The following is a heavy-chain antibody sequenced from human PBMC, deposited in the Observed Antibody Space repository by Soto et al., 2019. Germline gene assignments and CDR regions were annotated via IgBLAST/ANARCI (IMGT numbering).Heavy chain of an antibody. Sequence: PMQTLALTGTFSGFSLTTSGMSVGWIRQPPGNALEWLALIDWDDDKYYSTSLKTRLTISKDTSKNQVVLTMTNMDPVDTATYYCARVQGDGYNYYGMDVWGQGTTVTVSS. CDR3: ARVQGDGYNYYGMDV. J-gene: IGHJ6*02. V-gene: IGHV2-70*01. CDR1: GFSLTTSGMS. CDR2: IDWDDDK.